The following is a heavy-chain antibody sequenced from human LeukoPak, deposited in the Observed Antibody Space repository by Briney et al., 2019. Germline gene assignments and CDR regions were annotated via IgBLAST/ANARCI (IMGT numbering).Heavy chain of an antibody. CDR2: INHSGSN. Sequence: SETLSLTCAVYGGSFSGYYWSWIRQPPGKGLEWIGEINHSGSNNYNPSLNSRVTISVDTSKNQFSLKLSTVTAADTAVYYCARGGWGRSTGRKFDYWGEGTLVTVSS. J-gene: IGHJ4*02. CDR1: GGSFSGYY. CDR3: ARGGWGRSTGRKFDY. V-gene: IGHV4-34*01. D-gene: IGHD7-27*01.